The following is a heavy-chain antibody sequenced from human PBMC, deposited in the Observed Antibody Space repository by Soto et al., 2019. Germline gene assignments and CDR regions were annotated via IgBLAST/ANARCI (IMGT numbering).Heavy chain of an antibody. D-gene: IGHD1-20*01. J-gene: IGHJ6*04. CDR2: IYYTGRT. Sequence: QLQLQESGPGLVKPSETLSLTCTVSGGSLSNTTYYWGWIRQPPGKGLEWIGNIYYTGRTYYSPSLKSRVTISIDTSRNQFSLKLTSVTAADTAVYYCARDVLITVVRPARNPGANVWGKGTTVTVSS. CDR1: GGSLSNTTYY. CDR3: ARDVLITVVRPARNPGANV. V-gene: IGHV4-39*02.